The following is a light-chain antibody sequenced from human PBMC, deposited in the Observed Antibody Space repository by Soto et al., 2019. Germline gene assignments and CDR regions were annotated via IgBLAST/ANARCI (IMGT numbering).Light chain of an antibody. CDR2: GTS. J-gene: IGKJ2*01. CDR1: QSISSSY. Sequence: EIVLTQSPGTLSLSPGEGAALSCRASQSISSSYLAWYQQKPGQAPRLLIYGTSSRATGIPDRFSGSGSGTDFTLTISRLEPEDFAVYYCQQYGSSPMYTFGQGTTLEIK. V-gene: IGKV3-20*01. CDR3: QQYGSSPMYT.